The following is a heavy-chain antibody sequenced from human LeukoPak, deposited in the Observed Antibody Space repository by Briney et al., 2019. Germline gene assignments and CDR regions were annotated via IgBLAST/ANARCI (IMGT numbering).Heavy chain of an antibody. CDR3: ARDGGYCSSTSCSEYFDY. J-gene: IGHJ4*02. V-gene: IGHV1-2*04. Sequence: ASVKVSCKASGYTFTGYYMHWVRQAPGQGLEWMGWINPNSGGTNYAQKLQGWVTMTRDTSISTAYMELSRLRSDDTAVYYCARDGGYCSSTSCSEYFDYWGQGTLVTVSS. D-gene: IGHD2-2*01. CDR2: INPNSGGT. CDR1: GYTFTGYY.